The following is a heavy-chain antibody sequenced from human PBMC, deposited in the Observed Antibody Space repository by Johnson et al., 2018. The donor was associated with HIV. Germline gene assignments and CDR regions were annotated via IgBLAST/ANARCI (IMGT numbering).Heavy chain of an antibody. CDR2: ISYDGSNK. Sequence: QVQLVESGGGVVQPGRSLRLSRAASGFTFSSYAMHWVRQAPGKGLEWVAVISYDGSNKYYADSVKGRFTISRDNSKNTLYLQMNSLRAEDTAVYYCASFAAAGDAFNFWGQGTMVTVSS. CDR1: GFTFSSYA. V-gene: IGHV3-30-3*01. CDR3: ASFAAAGDAFNF. J-gene: IGHJ3*01. D-gene: IGHD6-13*01.